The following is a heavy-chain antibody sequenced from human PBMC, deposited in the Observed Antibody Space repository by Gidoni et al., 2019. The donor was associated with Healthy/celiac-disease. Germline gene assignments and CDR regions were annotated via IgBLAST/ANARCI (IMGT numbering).Heavy chain of an antibody. CDR2: IYYSGST. J-gene: IGHJ6*02. CDR3: ARGGSAYSSSPYGMDV. D-gene: IGHD6-13*01. V-gene: IGHV4-59*01. CDR1: GGSISSYY. Sequence: QVQLQESGPGLVKPSETLSLTCTVPGGSISSYYWSWIRQPPGKGLEWIGYIYYSGSTNYNPSLKSRVTISVDTSKNQFSLKLSSVTAADTAVYYCARGGSAYSSSPYGMDVWGQGTTVTVSS.